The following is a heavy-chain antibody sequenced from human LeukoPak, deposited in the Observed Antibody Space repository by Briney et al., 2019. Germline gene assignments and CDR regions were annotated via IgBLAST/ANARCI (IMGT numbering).Heavy chain of an antibody. CDR2: IYYSGST. Sequence: PSETLSLTCTVSGGSISSYYWSWIRQPPGKGLEWIGYIYYSGSTNYNPSLKSRVTISVDTSKNQFSLKLSSVTAAGTAVYYCAGVGYCTNGVCYDFDYWGQGTLVTVSS. D-gene: IGHD2-8*01. V-gene: IGHV4-59*12. J-gene: IGHJ4*02. CDR1: GGSISSYY. CDR3: AGVGYCTNGVCYDFDY.